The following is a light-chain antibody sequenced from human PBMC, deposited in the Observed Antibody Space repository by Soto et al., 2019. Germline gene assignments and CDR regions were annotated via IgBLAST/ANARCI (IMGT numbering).Light chain of an antibody. CDR1: NSDVGGYNY. CDR2: EVN. CDR3: SSYAGSNWYV. J-gene: IGLJ1*01. Sequence: QSVLTQPPSASGSPGQSVTISCTGTNSDVGGYNYVSWYQQYPGKAPKLIIYEVNERPSGVPDRFFGSKSGNTASLTVSGLQTADEADYYCSSYAGSNWYVFGTGTKVTVL. V-gene: IGLV2-8*01.